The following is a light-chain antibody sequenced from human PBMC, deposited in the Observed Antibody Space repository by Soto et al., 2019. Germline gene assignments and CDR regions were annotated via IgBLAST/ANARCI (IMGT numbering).Light chain of an antibody. CDR1: QSVSSSY. CDR2: GAS. J-gene: IGKJ1*01. V-gene: IGKV3-20*01. CDR3: QQYGSSRT. Sequence: EIVLTQSPGTLSLSPGERATLSCRASQSVSSSYLAWYQQKPGQAPRLLIYGASSRATGIPDRFSGSGSEIDFTLTISRLEPEDFAVYYCQQYGSSRTFGQGTKVEIK.